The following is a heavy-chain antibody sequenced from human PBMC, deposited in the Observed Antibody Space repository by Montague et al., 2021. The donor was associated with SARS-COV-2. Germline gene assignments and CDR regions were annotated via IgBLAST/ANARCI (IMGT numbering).Heavy chain of an antibody. V-gene: IGHV6-1*01. D-gene: IGHD6-19*01. CDR1: GDSVSSSTVA. CDR3: ARQDTSGWLTFDY. J-gene: IGHJ4*02. Sequence: CAISGDSVSSSTVAWNWLRQSPSRGLEWLGRTYFRSSFYNDYALSVKSRLNIQPDSAKNQFSPQLTSVTPEDTAIYYCARQDTSGWLTFDYWGQGILVTVAS. CDR2: TYFRSSFYN.